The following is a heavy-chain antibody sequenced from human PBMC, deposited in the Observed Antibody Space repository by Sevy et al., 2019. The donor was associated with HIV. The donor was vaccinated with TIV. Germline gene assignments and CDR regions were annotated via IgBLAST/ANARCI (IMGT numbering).Heavy chain of an antibody. V-gene: IGHV1-69*13. CDR1: GGTFSSYA. J-gene: IGHJ6*03. CDR2: IIPIFGTA. Sequence: ASVKVSCKASGGTFSSYAISWVRQAPGQGLEWMGGIIPIFGTANYAQKFQDRVTITADESTSTAYMELSSLRSEDTAVYYCARGGGIAQHYYYYYMDVWGKGTTVTVSS. D-gene: IGHD6-13*01. CDR3: ARGGGIAQHYYYYYMDV.